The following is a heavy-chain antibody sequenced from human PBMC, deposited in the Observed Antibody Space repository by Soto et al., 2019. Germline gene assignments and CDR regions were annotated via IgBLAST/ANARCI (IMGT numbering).Heavy chain of an antibody. CDR3: TRAYCANVVCPRFEY. D-gene: IGHD2-8*01. Sequence: PSQTLSLTCAISGDSVSSNTAAWTWIRQSPSRGLEWLGRTYYRSNWYSDYAVSVKSRITISPDTYENQFSLQLKSVTPEDTAVYYCTRAYCANVVCPRFEYWGQGISVPVSS. V-gene: IGHV6-1*01. J-gene: IGHJ4*02. CDR2: TYYRSNWYS. CDR1: GDSVSSNTAA.